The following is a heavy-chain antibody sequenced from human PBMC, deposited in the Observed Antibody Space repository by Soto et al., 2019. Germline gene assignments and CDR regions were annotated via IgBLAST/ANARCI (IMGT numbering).Heavy chain of an antibody. CDR2: IYNSEST. V-gene: IGHV4-4*08. D-gene: IGHD2-2*01. J-gene: IGHJ5*02. CDR3: ARDGVGYCSSASCYRGSDP. Sequence: PSETLSLTCTASGGSISSYYWSWIRQPPGKGLEWIGYIYNSESTNYNPSLKSRVTIAVDTSKNQFSLKLSSVTAADTAVYYCARDGVGYCSSASCYRGSDPWGQGTLVTVSS. CDR1: GGSISSYY.